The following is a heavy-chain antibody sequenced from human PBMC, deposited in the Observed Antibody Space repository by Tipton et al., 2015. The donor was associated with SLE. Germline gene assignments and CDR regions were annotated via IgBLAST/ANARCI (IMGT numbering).Heavy chain of an antibody. CDR2: ISSTSNTI. CDR3: AADSSAYY. Sequence: SLRLSCAASGFSFSRYSMNWVRQAPGRGLECVSYISSTSNTIYYADSVRGRFTISRDNANNALYLQMNSLTAEDTGVYCCAADSSAYYWGQGTLVTVSS. CDR1: GFSFSRYS. D-gene: IGHD3-22*01. J-gene: IGHJ4*02. V-gene: IGHV3-48*01.